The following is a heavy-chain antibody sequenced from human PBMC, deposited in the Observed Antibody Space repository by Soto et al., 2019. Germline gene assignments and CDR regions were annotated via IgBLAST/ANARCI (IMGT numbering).Heavy chain of an antibody. J-gene: IGHJ4*02. CDR1: GFTFSNYG. Sequence: QVQLVESGRGVVRPGRSLRLSCAASGFTFSNYGMHWVRQAPGKGLEWVAAIWYDGSNKYYADSVKGRFTISRDISKNTLYLQMNSLRAEDTAVYYCARERIAAAGTAYFDYWGQGTLVTVSS. D-gene: IGHD6-13*01. CDR2: IWYDGSNK. CDR3: ARERIAAAGTAYFDY. V-gene: IGHV3-33*01.